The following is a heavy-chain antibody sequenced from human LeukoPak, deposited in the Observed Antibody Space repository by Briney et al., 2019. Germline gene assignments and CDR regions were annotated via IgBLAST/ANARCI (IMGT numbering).Heavy chain of an antibody. J-gene: IGHJ4*02. V-gene: IGHV3-7*01. D-gene: IGHD3-16*01. Sequence: EGSLRLSCAASGFTVSSNYMSWVRQVPGKGLEWVANIRQDGNEIYYMDSVKGRFTISRDNAKNSLYLQMNSLRAEDTAVYYCASSLGGFDYWGQGTLVTVSS. CDR2: IRQDGNEI. CDR3: ASSLGGFDY. CDR1: GFTVSSNY.